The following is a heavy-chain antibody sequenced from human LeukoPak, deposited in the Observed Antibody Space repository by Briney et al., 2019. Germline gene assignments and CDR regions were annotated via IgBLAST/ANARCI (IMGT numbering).Heavy chain of an antibody. CDR2: IFYSGST. V-gene: IGHV4-59*08. J-gene: IGHJ6*03. CDR3: ARHNYDILTGYYSYYYYYYMDV. Sequence: SETLSLTCTVSGGSISTYYWSWIRQPPGKGLEWIGYIFYSGSTNHNPSLKSRVTISVDTSKNQFSLKLSSVTAADTAVYYCARHNYDILTGYYSYYYYYYMDVWGKGTTVTISS. CDR1: GGSISTYY. D-gene: IGHD3-9*01.